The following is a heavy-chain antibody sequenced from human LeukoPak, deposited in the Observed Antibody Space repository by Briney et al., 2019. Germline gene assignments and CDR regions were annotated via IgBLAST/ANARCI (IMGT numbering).Heavy chain of an antibody. V-gene: IGHV3-23*01. CDR2: ISGGGGST. Sequence: GGSLRLSCAASGFTFSSYAMNWVRQAPGKGLEWVSVISGGGGSTYYADSVKGRFTISRDNSRNTLYLQMNSLREDDTAVYYCAKDWQWKLLTGAFNVWGQGTKVTVS. J-gene: IGHJ3*01. CDR3: AKDWQWKLLTGAFNV. CDR1: GFTFSSYA. D-gene: IGHD1-26*01.